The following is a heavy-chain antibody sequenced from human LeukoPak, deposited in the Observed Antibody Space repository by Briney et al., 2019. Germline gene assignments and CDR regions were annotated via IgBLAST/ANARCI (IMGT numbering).Heavy chain of an antibody. Sequence: GGSLRLSCAASGFTFRNCAMHWVRQAPGKGLEWVAVISYDGSNKYYADSVKGRLTISRDNSKNTLYLQMNSLRAEDTAVYYCARGPVYCGSTSCYYNWFDPWGQGTLVTVSS. CDR2: ISYDGSNK. J-gene: IGHJ5*02. V-gene: IGHV3-30*19. D-gene: IGHD2-2*01. CDR3: ARGPVYCGSTSCYYNWFDP. CDR1: GFTFRNCA.